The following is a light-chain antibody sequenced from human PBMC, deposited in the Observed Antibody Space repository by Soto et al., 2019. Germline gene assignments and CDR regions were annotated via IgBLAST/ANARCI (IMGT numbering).Light chain of an antibody. CDR2: DVN. CDR1: SSDVGGYNY. Sequence: QSVLTQPTSVSGSPGQSITISCTGTSSDVGGYNYVCWYQQHPGKAPKLMIYDVNNRPSGVSNRFSGSKSDNTASLTISGLPAEDEADYYCSSYTINAPVFGTGTNVTVL. V-gene: IGLV2-14*01. J-gene: IGLJ1*01. CDR3: SSYTINAPV.